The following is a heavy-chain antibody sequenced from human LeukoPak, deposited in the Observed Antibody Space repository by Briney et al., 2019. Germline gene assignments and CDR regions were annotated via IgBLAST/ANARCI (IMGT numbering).Heavy chain of an antibody. CDR3: ATSIERSTWGSHALDF. V-gene: IGHV3-30*04. Sequence: GTSLRLSCTGSGFTFIDSGMHWVRQAPGKGLEWMAILSYDGSLKYYADSVKGQFTISRDNSKNTLYLQMNSLRVEDTAVYYCATSIERSTWGSHALDFWGQGTLVTVSS. D-gene: IGHD3-16*01. J-gene: IGHJ4*02. CDR2: LSYDGSLK. CDR1: GFTFIDSG.